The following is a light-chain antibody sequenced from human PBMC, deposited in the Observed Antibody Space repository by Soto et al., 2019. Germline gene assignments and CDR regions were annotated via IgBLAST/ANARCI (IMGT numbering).Light chain of an antibody. CDR3: QQYNSYPS. Sequence: DIQLTQSPSFLSASVGDRVTITCRASQSISNWLAWYQQKPGKAPNVLIYHASNLQSGVPSRFSGSGSGTEFTLTISSLQPDDFATYYCQQYNSYPSFGQGTKVDIK. CDR1: QSISNW. V-gene: IGKV1-5*01. J-gene: IGKJ1*01. CDR2: HAS.